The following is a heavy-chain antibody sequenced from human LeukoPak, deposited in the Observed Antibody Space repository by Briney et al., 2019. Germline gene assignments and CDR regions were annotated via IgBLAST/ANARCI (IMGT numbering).Heavy chain of an antibody. CDR3: ARENYGDYPDY. V-gene: IGHV3-30-3*01. CDR1: GLTFSSYD. J-gene: IGHJ4*02. Sequence: GGSLRLSCAASGLTFSSYDMHWVRQAPGKGLEWLAVISYDGSNKYYADSVKGRFTISRDNSKNTLYLQMNSLRAEDTAVYYCARENYGDYPDYWGQGTLVTVSS. CDR2: ISYDGSNK. D-gene: IGHD4-17*01.